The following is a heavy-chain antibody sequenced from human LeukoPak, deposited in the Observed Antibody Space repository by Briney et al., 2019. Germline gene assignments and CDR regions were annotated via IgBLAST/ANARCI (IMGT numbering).Heavy chain of an antibody. Sequence: SETLSLTCTVSGGSISSSSYYWGWNRQPPGKGLEWVGSIYYSGSTYYNPSLKSRVTISVDTSKNQFSLKLSSVTAADTAVYYCARERFVRGWFDPWGQGTLVTVSS. J-gene: IGHJ5*02. D-gene: IGHD2/OR15-2a*01. CDR2: IYYSGST. CDR3: ARERFVRGWFDP. CDR1: GGSISSSSYY. V-gene: IGHV4-39*07.